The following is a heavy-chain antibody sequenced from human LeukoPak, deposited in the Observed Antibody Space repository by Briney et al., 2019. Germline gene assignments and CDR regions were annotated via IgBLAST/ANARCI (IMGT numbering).Heavy chain of an antibody. CDR1: GGSISSGDYY. CDR2: IYYSGST. J-gene: IGHJ4*02. Sequence: SETLSLTCTVSGGSISSGDYYWSWIRQPPGKGLEWIGYIYYSGSTYYNPSLKSRVTISVDTSKNQFSLKLSSVTAADTAVYYCARQWIQLWLPTNFDYWGQGALVTVSS. CDR3: ARQWIQLWLPTNFDY. D-gene: IGHD5-18*01. V-gene: IGHV4-30-4*01.